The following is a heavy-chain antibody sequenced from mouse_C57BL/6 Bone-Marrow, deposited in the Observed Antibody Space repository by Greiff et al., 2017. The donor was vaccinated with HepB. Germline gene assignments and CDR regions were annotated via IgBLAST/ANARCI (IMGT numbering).Heavy chain of an antibody. Sequence: QVQLKESGAELVRPGTSVKVSCKASGYAFTNYLIEWVKQRPGQGLEWIGVINPGSGGTNYNEKFKGKATLTADKSSSTAYMQLSSLTSEDSAVYFCARFVWLRAMDYWGQGTSVTVSS. J-gene: IGHJ4*01. V-gene: IGHV1-54*01. D-gene: IGHD2-2*01. CDR2: INPGSGGT. CDR1: GYAFTNYL. CDR3: ARFVWLRAMDY.